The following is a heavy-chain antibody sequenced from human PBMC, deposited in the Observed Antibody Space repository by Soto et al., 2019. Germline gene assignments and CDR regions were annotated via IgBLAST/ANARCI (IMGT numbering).Heavy chain of an antibody. D-gene: IGHD3-22*01. V-gene: IGHV4-30-2*01. J-gene: IGHJ4*02. Sequence: SETLSLTCAVSGGSISRGGYSWSWIRQPPGKGLEWIGYIYHSGSTYYNPSLKSRVTISVDRSKNQFSLKLSSVTAADTAVYYCARGGVDYYDSSGYYFSPYYFDYWGQGTLVTVSS. CDR1: GGSISRGGYS. CDR3: ARGGVDYYDSSGYYFSPYYFDY. CDR2: IYHSGST.